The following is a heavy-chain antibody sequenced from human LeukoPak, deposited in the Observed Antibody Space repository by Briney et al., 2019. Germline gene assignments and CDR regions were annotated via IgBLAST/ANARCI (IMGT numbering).Heavy chain of an antibody. Sequence: PSETLSLTCAVSGASISSDKWWSWVRQPPGKGLEWIGEINHSGNTSYSPSLKSRVTMSADKSKNEFSLRLTSVTAADTAVYYCARAGVWLPAVWGQGTLVTVSS. CDR2: INHSGNT. CDR1: GASISSDKW. J-gene: IGHJ4*02. D-gene: IGHD3-9*01. CDR3: ARAGVWLPAV. V-gene: IGHV4-4*02.